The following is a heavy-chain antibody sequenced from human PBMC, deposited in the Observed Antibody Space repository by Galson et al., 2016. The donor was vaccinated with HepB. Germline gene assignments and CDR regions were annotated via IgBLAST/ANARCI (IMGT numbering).Heavy chain of an antibody. CDR1: GGPIRSYY. CDR3: ARTEFYSGTRGANWFDP. J-gene: IGHJ5*02. D-gene: IGHD2-8*02. Sequence: ETLSLPCTVSGGPIRSYYWTWFRQPPGKGLEWIGNIFYSGTTNYNPSLKSRVTISVDTSKNQFSLKLTSVTAADTAMYYCARTEFYSGTRGANWFDPWGQGTLVTVSS. CDR2: IFYSGTT. V-gene: IGHV4-59*01.